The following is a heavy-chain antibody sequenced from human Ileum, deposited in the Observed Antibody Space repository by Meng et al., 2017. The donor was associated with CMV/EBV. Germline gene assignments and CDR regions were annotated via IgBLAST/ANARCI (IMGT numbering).Heavy chain of an antibody. CDR3: TPQGSYCTNGVCYPFDY. V-gene: IGHV3-15*01. J-gene: IGHJ4*02. Sequence: FSNAWMSWGRQAPGKGLEWVGRIKSKTDGGTTDYAAPVKGRFTISRDDSKNTLYLQMNSLKTEDTAVYYCTPQGSYCTNGVCYPFDYWGQGTLVTVSS. CDR1: FSNAW. CDR2: IKSKTDGGTT. D-gene: IGHD2-8*01.